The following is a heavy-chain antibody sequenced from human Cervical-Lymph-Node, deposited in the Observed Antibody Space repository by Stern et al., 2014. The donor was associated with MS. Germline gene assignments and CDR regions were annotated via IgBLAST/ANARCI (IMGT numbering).Heavy chain of an antibody. CDR3: ARGIWFGRGSFDY. D-gene: IGHD3-10*01. J-gene: IGHJ4*02. CDR1: GGSFSGYY. V-gene: IGHV4-34*01. CDR2: INHSGST. Sequence: HVQLQQWGAGLLKPSETLSLTCAVYGGSFSGYYWSWIRQPPGKGLEWIGEINHSGSTNYNPSLKSRVTISVDTSKNQFSLKLSSVTAADTAVYYCARGIWFGRGSFDYWCQGTLVTVSS.